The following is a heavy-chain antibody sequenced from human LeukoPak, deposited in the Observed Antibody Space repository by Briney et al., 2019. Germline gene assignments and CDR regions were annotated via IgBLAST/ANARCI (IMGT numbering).Heavy chain of an antibody. CDR2: IYYSGST. Sequence: SETLSLTCTVSGDSISSSSYYWGWIRQPPGKGLEWIGSIYYSGSTYYKPSLKSRVTISVDTSKNQFSLKLSSVTAADTAVYYCATTRYYYDSSGYYLDAFHIWGQGTMVTVSS. CDR3: ATTRYYYDSSGYYLDAFHI. V-gene: IGHV4-39*01. CDR1: GDSISSSSYY. D-gene: IGHD3-22*01. J-gene: IGHJ3*02.